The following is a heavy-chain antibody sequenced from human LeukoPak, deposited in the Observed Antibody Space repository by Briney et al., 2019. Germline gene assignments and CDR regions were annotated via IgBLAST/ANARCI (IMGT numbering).Heavy chain of an antibody. V-gene: IGHV4-59*11. CDR2: VYHSGST. CDR3: ARDLEVSHGGSDYYYYMDV. CDR1: GGSISSHY. Sequence: PSETLSLTCTVSGGSISSHYWSWIRKPPGKGLEGIGNVYHSGSTNYSPSLKSRVTISIDTSKSQYALKVMSVTPADTAVDYCARDLEVSHGGSDYYYYMDVWGKGTTVTVSS. D-gene: IGHD5/OR15-5a*01. J-gene: IGHJ6*03.